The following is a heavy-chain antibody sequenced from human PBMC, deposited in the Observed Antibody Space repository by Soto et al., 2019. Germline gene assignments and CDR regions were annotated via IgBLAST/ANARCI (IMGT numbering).Heavy chain of an antibody. J-gene: IGHJ6*02. Sequence: ASVKVSCKASGYAFTSYGSSSVRQAPGQRLEWMGWISPYDGYTNYAQKLQGRVYMTTDTSTKTAYMELRSLRSDDTAMYYCARGGYYDSSGSRNYHYYGMNVWGQGTTVTVSS. V-gene: IGHV1-18*01. CDR1: GYAFTSYG. CDR3: ARGGYYDSSGSRNYHYYGMNV. CDR2: ISPYDGYT. D-gene: IGHD3-22*01.